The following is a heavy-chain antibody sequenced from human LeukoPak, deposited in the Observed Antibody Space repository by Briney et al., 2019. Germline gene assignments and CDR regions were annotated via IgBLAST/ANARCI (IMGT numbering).Heavy chain of an antibody. CDR1: RFTLSSYA. V-gene: IGHV3-23*01. Sequence: GGSLRISCAASRFTLSSYAMSWVRQGPGKGLEWVSAISVSGNTYHADSVKGRFTISRDSSKNTLYLQMNSLRAEDAAVYYCAKAPVTTCSGAYCYPFDYWGQGTLVTVSS. CDR3: AKAPVTTCSGAYCYPFDY. J-gene: IGHJ4*02. CDR2: ISVSGNT. D-gene: IGHD2-15*01.